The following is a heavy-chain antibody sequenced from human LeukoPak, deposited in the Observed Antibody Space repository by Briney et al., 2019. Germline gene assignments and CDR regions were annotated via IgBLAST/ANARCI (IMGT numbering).Heavy chain of an antibody. J-gene: IGHJ4*02. CDR3: ARDGATVTTFDY. CDR1: GFTFSSYA. V-gene: IGHV3-30*04. CDR2: ISYDGSNK. D-gene: IGHD4-11*01. Sequence: GGSLRLSCAASGFTFSSYAMHWVRQAPGKGLEWVAVISYDGSNKYYADSVKGRFTISRDNSKNTLYLQMNSLRAEDTAVYYCARDGATVTTFDYWGQGTLVTVSS.